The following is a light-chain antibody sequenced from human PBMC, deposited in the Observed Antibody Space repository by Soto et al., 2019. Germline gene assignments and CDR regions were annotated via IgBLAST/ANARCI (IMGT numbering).Light chain of an antibody. CDR3: QQFGNSPWT. Sequence: ENVLTQSPGTLSLSPGERVTLSCRASQTVSSTYLAWYQQKPGQAPRLLIYGASSRATGIPDRFSGTVSGRDFTLTISRLEPKDFAVYFCQQFGNSPWTFGQGTKVDIK. CDR2: GAS. J-gene: IGKJ1*01. V-gene: IGKV3-20*01. CDR1: QTVSSTY.